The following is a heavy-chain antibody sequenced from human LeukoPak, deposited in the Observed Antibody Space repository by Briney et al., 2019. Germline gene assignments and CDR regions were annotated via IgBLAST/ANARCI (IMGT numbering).Heavy chain of an antibody. Sequence: GGSLRLSCATSAFTFSSSAMSWVRQGPGKGLEWVSAISSDGGNTYYADSVKGRFTISRDNSRNTLYLQMNSLRAEDTAVYYCARDAARYGSGWYYDFWGQGTLVTVSS. V-gene: IGHV3-23*01. CDR2: ISSDGGNT. CDR1: AFTFSSSA. J-gene: IGHJ4*02. D-gene: IGHD6-19*01. CDR3: ARDAARYGSGWYYDF.